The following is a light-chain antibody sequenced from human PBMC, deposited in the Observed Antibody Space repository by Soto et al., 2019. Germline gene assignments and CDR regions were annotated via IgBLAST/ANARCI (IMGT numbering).Light chain of an antibody. CDR2: WAS. CDR1: QSALYSSNNKNY. CDR3: QHYYNTPPT. V-gene: IGKV4-1*01. J-gene: IGKJ4*01. Sequence: DIVMTQSPDSLAVSLGERATINCKSSQSALYSSNNKNYLSWYQQRPGQPPKLLIYWASTRESGVPDRFSGSGSGTDFTLTISSLQAEDVEVYYCQHYYNTPPTLGGGTKVDIK.